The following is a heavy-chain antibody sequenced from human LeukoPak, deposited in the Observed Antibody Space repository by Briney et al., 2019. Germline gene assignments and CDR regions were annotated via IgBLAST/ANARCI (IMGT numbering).Heavy chain of an antibody. J-gene: IGHJ4*02. D-gene: IGHD3-16*02. CDR1: GGSFSIYY. V-gene: IGHV4-34*01. CDR3: ARERALYNYDYVWGSYRSTFDY. Sequence: SETLSLTCAVYGGSFSIYYWRWIRQPPGEGLEWIGSIYYSGSTYYNPSHKSRVTISVDTSKNQFSLKLSSVTAADTAVYYCARERALYNYDYVWGSYRSTFDYWGQGTLVTVSS. CDR2: IYYSGST.